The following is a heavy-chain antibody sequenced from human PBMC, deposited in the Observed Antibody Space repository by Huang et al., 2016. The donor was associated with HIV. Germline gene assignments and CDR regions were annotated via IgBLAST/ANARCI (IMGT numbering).Heavy chain of an antibody. V-gene: IGHV3-49*03. CDR2: ISMNVYGGTV. J-gene: IGHJ4*02. CDR1: GFPFRDYA. CDR3: STDGEPYYFEY. Sequence: EVNMVESGGGSVQPGRSLRLSCLTSGFPFRDYAITWFRQAPGKGLEWVCLISMNVYGGTVQYAASVKGRFIISRDDSRNIAYLEMNSPKTNDTGTYYCSTDGEPYYFEYWGRGTRVTVAS.